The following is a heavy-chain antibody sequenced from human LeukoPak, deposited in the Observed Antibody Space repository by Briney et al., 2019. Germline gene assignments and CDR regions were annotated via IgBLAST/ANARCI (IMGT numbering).Heavy chain of an antibody. J-gene: IGHJ4*02. V-gene: IGHV4-39*01. CDR2: INYGGPT. D-gene: IGHD3-10*01. CDR3: ARYVVYGSGKYYFDY. Sequence: SETLSLTCTVSGGSISSSNYFWRWLRQPPGQELEWIASINYGGPTYYNPSLKSRVTISVDTSKNQFSLRLTSVTAADTAVYLCARYVVYGSGKYYFDYWGQGSLVSVSS. CDR1: GGSISSSNYF.